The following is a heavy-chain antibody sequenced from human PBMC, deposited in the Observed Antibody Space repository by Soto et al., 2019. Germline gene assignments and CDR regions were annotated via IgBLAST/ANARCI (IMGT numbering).Heavy chain of an antibody. CDR3: AREEPPTTMVRGVKLFDY. J-gene: IGHJ4*02. CDR2: INPSGGST. CDR1: GYTFTSYY. D-gene: IGHD3-10*01. Sequence: ASVKVSCKASGYTFTSYYMHWVRQAPGQGLEWMGIINPSGGSTSYAQKFQGRVTMTRDTSTSTVYMELSSLRSEDTAVYYCAREEPPTTMVRGVKLFDYWGQGTLVTVSS. V-gene: IGHV1-46*01.